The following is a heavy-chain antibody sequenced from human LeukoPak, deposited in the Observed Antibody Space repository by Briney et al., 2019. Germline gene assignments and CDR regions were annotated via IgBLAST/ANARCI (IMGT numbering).Heavy chain of an antibody. D-gene: IGHD4-17*01. CDR3: TKDPNGDYIGAFDP. CDR1: GLTFSNYA. J-gene: IGHJ5*02. CDR2: IRGDGGGA. Sequence: GGSLRLSCAAPGLTFSNYAMTWVRQAPGKGLEWVSSIRGDGGGAVYIDSVKGRFTTSRDNSKNMLYLQMNSLRAEDTALYYCTKDPNGDYIGAFDPWGQGTLVTVSS. V-gene: IGHV3-23*01.